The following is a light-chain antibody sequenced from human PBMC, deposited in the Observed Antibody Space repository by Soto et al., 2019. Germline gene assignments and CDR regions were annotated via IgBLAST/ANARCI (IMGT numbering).Light chain of an antibody. CDR3: YQYCSSPPS. V-gene: IGKV3-20*01. Sequence: EIVLTQSPGPLSLSPGERATLSCRASQSVRSNYLAWYQHKPGQAPRLLIYAASSRAAGIPDRFNGSGSGTEFTLTISRLEPEDFAGFYCYQYCSSPPSFGQGTRLEIK. CDR1: QSVRSNY. J-gene: IGKJ5*01. CDR2: AAS.